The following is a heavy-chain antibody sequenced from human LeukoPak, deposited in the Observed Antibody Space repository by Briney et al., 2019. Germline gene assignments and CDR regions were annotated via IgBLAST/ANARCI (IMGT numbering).Heavy chain of an antibody. D-gene: IGHD6-6*01. J-gene: IGHJ6*04. Sequence: GGSLRLSCAASGFTFDDYAMHWVRQAPGKGLEWVSGITWNSGSIGYADSVKGRFTISRDNAKNSLYLQMNSLRAEDTALYYCAKDIGSSRTGAFDIWGKGTTVTVSS. V-gene: IGHV3-9*01. CDR1: GFTFDDYA. CDR3: AKDIGSSRTGAFDI. CDR2: ITWNSGSI.